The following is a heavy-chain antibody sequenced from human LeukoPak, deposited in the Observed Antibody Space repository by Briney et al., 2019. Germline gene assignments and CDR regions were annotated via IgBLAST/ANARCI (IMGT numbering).Heavy chain of an antibody. CDR2: IYYSGST. Sequence: SETLSLTCTVSGGSINSYYWSWIRQPPGKGLEWIAYIYYSGSTSYNPSLKSRVTISVDTSKNQFSLKLNSVTAADTAMYYCARDLSSGWSGPYFDYWGQGTLVTVSS. CDR3: ARDLSSGWSGPYFDY. CDR1: GGSINSYY. D-gene: IGHD6-19*01. V-gene: IGHV4-59*01. J-gene: IGHJ4*02.